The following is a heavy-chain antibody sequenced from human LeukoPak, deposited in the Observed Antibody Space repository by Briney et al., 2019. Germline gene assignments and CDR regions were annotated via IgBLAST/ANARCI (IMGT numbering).Heavy chain of an antibody. V-gene: IGHV3-23*01. D-gene: IGHD6-19*01. CDR2: ISGSAVST. CDR3: AKDLVVAGGSYYYYNMDV. CDR1: GFTFSNYA. J-gene: IGHJ6*02. Sequence: GGSLRLSCAASGFTFSNYAMSWVRQAPGKGLEWVSVISGSAVSTYYADSVKGRFTISRDNSKNTLFLQMSSLRAEDAALYYCAKDLVVAGGSYYYYNMDVRGQGTTVTVSS.